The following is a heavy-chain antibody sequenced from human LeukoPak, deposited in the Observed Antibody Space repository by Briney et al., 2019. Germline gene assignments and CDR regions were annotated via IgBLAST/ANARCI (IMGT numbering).Heavy chain of an antibody. J-gene: IGHJ5*02. V-gene: IGHV1-8*01. CDR1: GYTFTSYD. Sequence: ASVKVSCKASGYTFTSYDINWVRQATGQGLEWMGWMNPNSGNTGYAQKFQGRVTMTRNTSISTAYMELSSLRSEDTAVYYCARGRGSGYDFLGVWPSYWFDPWGQGTLVTVSS. CDR2: MNPNSGNT. D-gene: IGHD5-12*01. CDR3: ARGRGSGYDFLGVWPSYWFDP.